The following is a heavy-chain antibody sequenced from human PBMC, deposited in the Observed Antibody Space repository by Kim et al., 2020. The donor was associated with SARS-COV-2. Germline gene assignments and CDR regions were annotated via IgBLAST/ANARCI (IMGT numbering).Heavy chain of an antibody. Sequence: KPALTSRVTISGDTSKNRFSLKLNSVTATDTGVYYCARGGVYFYYYGMDVWGQGTTVTVSS. D-gene: IGHD3-10*01. J-gene: IGHJ6*02. CDR3: ARGGVYFYYYGMDV. V-gene: IGHV4-34*01.